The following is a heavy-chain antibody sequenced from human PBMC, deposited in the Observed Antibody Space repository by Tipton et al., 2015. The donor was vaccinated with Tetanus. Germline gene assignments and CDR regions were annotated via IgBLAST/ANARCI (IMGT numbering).Heavy chain of an antibody. CDR1: GGSISTYY. Sequence: TLSLTCTASGGSISTYYWSWIRQPAGKGLEWIGRIYTSGSTNYNPSLKRRVTMSVDTSNTHFSLKLSSVTAADTAVYYCARDVWRYYDSSGYQDHDAFDIWGQGTMVTVSS. CDR2: IYTSGST. V-gene: IGHV4-4*07. CDR3: ARDVWRYYDSSGYQDHDAFDI. D-gene: IGHD3-22*01. J-gene: IGHJ3*02.